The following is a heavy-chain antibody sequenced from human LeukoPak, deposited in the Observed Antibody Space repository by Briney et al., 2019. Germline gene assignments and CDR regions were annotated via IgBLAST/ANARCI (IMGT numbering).Heavy chain of an antibody. J-gene: IGHJ6*02. CDR1: GFALSSHW. CDR3: ARNNGMDV. V-gene: IGHV3-7*03. Sequence: GSLRLSCAASGFALSSHWMTWVRQVPGRGPEWVANVNRDGSEAYYLDSVKGRFTISKDNAKNSLYLQMNSLRAEDTALYHCARNNGMDVWGQGTTVIVSS. CDR2: VNRDGSEA.